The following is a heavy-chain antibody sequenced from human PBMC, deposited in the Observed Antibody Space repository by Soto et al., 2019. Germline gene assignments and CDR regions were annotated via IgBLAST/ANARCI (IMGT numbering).Heavy chain of an antibody. V-gene: IGHV3-48*01. CDR3: ARPGVVGAFDI. J-gene: IGHJ3*02. Sequence: EVQLVESGGGLVQPGGSLRLSCAASGFTFSSYSMNWVRQAPGKGLEWVSYISSSSSTIYYADSVKGRFTISRDNAKNSLYLQMNSLRAEDTAVYYCARPGVVGAFDIWGQGTMVTVSS. D-gene: IGHD1-26*01. CDR1: GFTFSSYS. CDR2: ISSSSSTI.